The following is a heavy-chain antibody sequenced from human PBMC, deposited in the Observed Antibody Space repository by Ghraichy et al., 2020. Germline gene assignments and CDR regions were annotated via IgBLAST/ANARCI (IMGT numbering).Heavy chain of an antibody. J-gene: IGHJ4*02. CDR2: VTPYNGDT. D-gene: IGHD2-15*01. V-gene: IGHV1-18*01. Sequence: ASVKVSCKSSGFTFINYSINWVRQAPGQGLEWMGWVTPYNGDTIYAQKFQGRITMTTDISASTAYMELRSLRSDDTAIYYCARVVVAATARLDYWGQGTLVTVSS. CDR1: GFTFINYS. CDR3: ARVVVAATARLDY.